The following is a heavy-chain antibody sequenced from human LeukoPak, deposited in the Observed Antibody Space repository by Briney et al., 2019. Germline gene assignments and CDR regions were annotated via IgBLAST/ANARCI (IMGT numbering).Heavy chain of an antibody. V-gene: IGHV1-2*02. J-gene: IGHJ4*02. CDR3: ARLTGYCSSTSCRVNYFDY. CDR1: GYTFTGYY. Sequence: ASVKVSCKASGYTFTGYYMHWVRQAPGQGLEWMGWINPNSGGTNYAQKFQGRVTITRDTSISTAYMEMSRLRSEDTAVYYCARLTGYCSSTSCRVNYFDYWGQGTLVTVSS. D-gene: IGHD2-2*01. CDR2: INPNSGGT.